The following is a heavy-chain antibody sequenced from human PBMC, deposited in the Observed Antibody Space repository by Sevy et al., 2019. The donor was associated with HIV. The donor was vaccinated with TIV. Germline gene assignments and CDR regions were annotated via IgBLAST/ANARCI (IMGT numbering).Heavy chain of an antibody. D-gene: IGHD2-15*01. CDR2: INGDGSTT. J-gene: IGHJ4*02. Sequence: GGSLRLSCAASGFTFSSSWMHWVRQAPGKGLVWVSRINGDGSTTTYADSVKGRFTISRDNAKNIVYLQMNSLRAEDTAVYYCARARAVVVPGTTPTSQYSFDHWGLGTLVTVSS. CDR1: GFTFSSSW. V-gene: IGHV3-74*01. CDR3: ARARAVVVPGTTPTSQYSFDH.